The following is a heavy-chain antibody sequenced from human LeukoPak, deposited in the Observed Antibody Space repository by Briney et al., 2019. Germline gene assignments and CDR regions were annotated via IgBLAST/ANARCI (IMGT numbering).Heavy chain of an antibody. Sequence: PSETLSLTCTVSGGSVSVHSHYWGWVRQPPGMGLEWIGCIYYTGSTYYNASLKSRFTISVDTSKNEFSLNLTSVTAADTAVYYCTRDHYLSGFTWGQGTLVTVSS. CDR1: GGSVSVHSHY. CDR2: IYYTGST. J-gene: IGHJ4*02. CDR3: TRDHYLSGFT. V-gene: IGHV4-39*07. D-gene: IGHD3-10*01.